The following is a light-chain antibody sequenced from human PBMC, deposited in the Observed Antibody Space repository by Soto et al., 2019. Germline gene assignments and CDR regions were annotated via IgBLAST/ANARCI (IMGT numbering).Light chain of an antibody. Sequence: IVMTQSPATLSLSHGEGATLTCRASQSVCTKIAWYQQKPGQAPRLLIYDASTRATGVPPRFGGSGSGTDFTLTISSLQSEDFALYSCQQYNNKPPITFGQGTRLEIK. CDR3: QQYNNKPPIT. CDR1: QSVCTK. CDR2: DAS. J-gene: IGKJ5*01. V-gene: IGKV3-15*01.